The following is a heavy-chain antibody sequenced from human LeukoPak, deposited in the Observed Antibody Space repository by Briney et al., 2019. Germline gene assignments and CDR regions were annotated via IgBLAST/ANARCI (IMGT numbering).Heavy chain of an antibody. D-gene: IGHD1-1*01. CDR2: INPNSGGT. J-gene: IGHJ4*02. V-gene: IGHV1-2*04. CDR1: GYTFTSYG. CDR3: ARDMEGYLDY. Sequence: ASVKVSCKASGYTFTSYGISWVRQAPGQGLEWMGWINPNSGGTNYAQKFQGWVTMTRDTSISTAYMELSRLRSDDTAVYYCARDMEGYLDYWGQGTLVTVSS.